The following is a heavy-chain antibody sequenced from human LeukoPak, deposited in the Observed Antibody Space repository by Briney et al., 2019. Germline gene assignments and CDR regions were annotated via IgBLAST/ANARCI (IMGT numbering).Heavy chain of an antibody. CDR2: IIPIFGTA. CDR1: GGTFSSYA. J-gene: IGHJ4*02. D-gene: IGHD2-15*01. CDR3: VRDKRVAATSPTGYDY. Sequence: ASVKVSCKASGGTFSSYAISWVRQAPGQGLEWMGGIIPIFGTANYAQKFQGRVTITADESTSTAYMELSSLRSEDAAVYYCVRDKRVAATSPTGYDYWGQGTLVTVSS. V-gene: IGHV1-69*01.